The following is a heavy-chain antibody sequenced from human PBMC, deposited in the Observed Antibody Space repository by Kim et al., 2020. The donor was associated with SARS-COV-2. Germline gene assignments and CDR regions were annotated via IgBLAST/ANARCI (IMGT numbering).Heavy chain of an antibody. Sequence: SETLSLTCAVYGGSFSGYYWSWIRQPPGKGLEWIGEINHSGSTNYNPSLKSRVTISVDTSKNQFSLKLSSVTAADTAVYYCARGAGKSRGDYWGQGTLV. J-gene: IGHJ4*02. CDR3: ARGAGKSRGDY. CDR1: GGSFSGYY. V-gene: IGHV4-34*01. D-gene: IGHD6-13*01. CDR2: INHSGST.